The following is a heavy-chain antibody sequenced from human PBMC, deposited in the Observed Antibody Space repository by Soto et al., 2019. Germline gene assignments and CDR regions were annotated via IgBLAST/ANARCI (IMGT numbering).Heavy chain of an antibody. J-gene: IGHJ4*02. CDR2: ISAYNGNT. V-gene: IGHV1-18*01. Sequence: QVQLVQSGAEVKKPGASVKVSCKASGYTFTNFGISWVRQAPGQGLEWMGWISAYNGNTNYAQNFQGRVTMTTDTSTATAYLDLNKLTSEDTAFYYCATDRANSNWPNFDSWGQGTLVTVSS. CDR3: ATDRANSNWPNFDS. CDR1: GYTFTNFG. D-gene: IGHD1-1*01.